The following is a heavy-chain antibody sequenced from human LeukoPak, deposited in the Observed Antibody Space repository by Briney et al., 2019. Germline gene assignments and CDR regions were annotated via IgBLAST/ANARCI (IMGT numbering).Heavy chain of an antibody. Sequence: SETLSLTCTVSGGSISSGSYYWSWIRQPAGKGLEWIGRIYTSGSTNYNPSLKSRVTISVDTSKNQFSLKLSSVTAADTAVYYCAGEGGYSYGFLYYFDYWGQGTLVTVSS. CDR2: IYTSGST. V-gene: IGHV4-61*02. D-gene: IGHD5-18*01. J-gene: IGHJ4*02. CDR1: GGSISSGSYY. CDR3: AGEGGYSYGFLYYFDY.